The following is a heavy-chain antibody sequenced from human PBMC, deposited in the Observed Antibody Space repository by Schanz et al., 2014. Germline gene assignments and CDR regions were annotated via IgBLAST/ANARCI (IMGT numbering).Heavy chain of an antibody. V-gene: IGHV3-23*04. Sequence: VQLVDSGGGLVKPGGSLRLSCAASGFTFSTSAMSWVRQVPGKGLEWVSAILGLASTTYYADSVKGRFTISRDNSKNTLFLQMNSLRAEDTAVYYCVRDILHRVYDSGSPWGQGTLVTVAS. CDR2: ILGLASTT. J-gene: IGHJ5*02. D-gene: IGHD3-10*01. CDR3: VRDILHRVYDSGSP. CDR1: GFTFSTSA.